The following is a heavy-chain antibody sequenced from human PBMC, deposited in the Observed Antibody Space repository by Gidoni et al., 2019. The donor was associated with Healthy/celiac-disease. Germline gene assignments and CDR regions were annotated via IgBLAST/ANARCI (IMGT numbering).Heavy chain of an antibody. D-gene: IGHD6-13*01. CDR2: IYPVDSDT. Sequence: EVQLVQSGAEVKKPGESLKISCKGSGYSFHSYWIGCVRQMPGKGLEWMGIIYPVDSDTRYSPSFQGQVTISADNSISTAYLQLSSLKASDTAMYYCARHPSIAAAGTNWFDPWGQGTLVTVSS. V-gene: IGHV5-51*01. J-gene: IGHJ5*02. CDR3: ARHPSIAAAGTNWFDP. CDR1: GYSFHSYW.